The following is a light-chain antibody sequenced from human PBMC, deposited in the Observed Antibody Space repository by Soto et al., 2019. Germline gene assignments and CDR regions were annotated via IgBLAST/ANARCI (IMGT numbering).Light chain of an antibody. Sequence: RPARPTWSLTEGESAMQSNRASQSVSRSYLAWYQQTPGQAPRLLIYGASSRASGIPHRFGGSVSGPSLTLSCTALEPEDCAVYYCEESGRSPWTFSQGTKVDIK. CDR3: EESGRSPWT. V-gene: IGKV3-20*01. CDR1: QSVSRSY. J-gene: IGKJ1*01. CDR2: GAS.